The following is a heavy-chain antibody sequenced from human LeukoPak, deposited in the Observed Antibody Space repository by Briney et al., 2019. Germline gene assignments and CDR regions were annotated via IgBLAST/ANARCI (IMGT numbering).Heavy chain of an antibody. Sequence: GGSLRLSCAASGFTFSNAWMSWVRQAPGKGLEWVGRIISKTDGGTTDYAAPVKGRFTISRDDSKNTLYLQMNSLKTEDTAVYYCTTGPGYYYDSSGYAFLAFDIWGQGTMVTVSS. D-gene: IGHD3-22*01. J-gene: IGHJ3*02. CDR1: GFTFSNAW. CDR2: IISKTDGGTT. V-gene: IGHV3-15*01. CDR3: TTGPGYYYDSSGYAFLAFDI.